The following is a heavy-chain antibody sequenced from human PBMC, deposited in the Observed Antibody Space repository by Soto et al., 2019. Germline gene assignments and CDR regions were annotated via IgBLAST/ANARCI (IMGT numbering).Heavy chain of an antibody. CDR1: GGTFSSYT. CDR2: IIPILGIA. Sequence: QVQLVQSGAEVKKPGSSVKVSCKASGGTFSSYTISWVRQAPGQGLEWMGRIIPILGIANYAQKFQGRVTITADKSTSPAYMERSSLRSEDTAVYYCARDCSSTSCYAYPWGQGTLVTVSS. D-gene: IGHD2-2*01. J-gene: IGHJ5*02. CDR3: ARDCSSTSCYAYP. V-gene: IGHV1-69*08.